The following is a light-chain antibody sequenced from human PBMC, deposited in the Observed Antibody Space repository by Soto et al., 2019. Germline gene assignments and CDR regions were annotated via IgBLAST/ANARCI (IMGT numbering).Light chain of an antibody. CDR1: ELPKQF. J-gene: IGLJ2*01. Sequence: SYELTQTPSVSVSPGQTATITCSGDELPKQFVFWYQQKPGQAPVLVIQKDTERPSGIPERFSGSTSGTLVTLTISGVQAEDEADYYCQSADNSGVVFGGGTEVTVL. V-gene: IGLV3-25*02. CDR2: KDT. CDR3: QSADNSGVV.